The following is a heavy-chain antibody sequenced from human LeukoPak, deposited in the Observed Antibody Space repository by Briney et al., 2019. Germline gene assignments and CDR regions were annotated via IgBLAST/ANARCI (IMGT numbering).Heavy chain of an antibody. CDR2: IYHSGST. V-gene: IGHV4-4*02. CDR3: ARVRGYSSSMDV. J-gene: IGHJ6*04. CDR1: GGSISSSNW. D-gene: IGHD6-6*01. Sequence: SGTLTLTCAVFGGSISSSNWWSWIRQPPGKGLEWIGEIYHSGSTNYNPSLKSRVTISVDTSKNQFSLKLSSVTAADTAVYYCARVRGYSSSMDVWGKGTTVTVSS.